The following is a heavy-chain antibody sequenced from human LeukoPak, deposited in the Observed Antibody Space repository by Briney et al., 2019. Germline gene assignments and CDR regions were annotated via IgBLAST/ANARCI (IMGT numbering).Heavy chain of an antibody. D-gene: IGHD6-19*01. CDR1: GFTVSSNY. CDR2: IYSGGST. CDR3: ARESPGYSSGWYGGHLDY. J-gene: IGHJ4*02. Sequence: GGSLRLSCAASGFTVSSNYMSWVRQAPGKGLEWVSVIYSGGSTYYADSVKGRFTISRDNPKNTLYLQMNRLRAEDTAVYYCARESPGYSSGWYGGHLDYWGQGTLVTVSS. V-gene: IGHV3-53*01.